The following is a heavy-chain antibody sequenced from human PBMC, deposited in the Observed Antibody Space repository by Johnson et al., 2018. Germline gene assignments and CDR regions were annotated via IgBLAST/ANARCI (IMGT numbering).Heavy chain of an antibody. J-gene: IGHJ6*02. V-gene: IGHV3-7*01. CDR3: ARGGYSSSWYEGYHYYGMDV. CDR2: IKEDGSEK. CDR1: GFTFSSYW. D-gene: IGHD6-13*01. Sequence: VQLVETGGGLVQPGESLRLSCAASGFTFSSYWMNWVRQAPGEGLEWVASIKEDGSEKHYADSMKGRFTISRDNAKNSLHLKMNGLRAEDTAVYYCARGGYSSSWYEGYHYYGMDVWGQGTTVTVSS.